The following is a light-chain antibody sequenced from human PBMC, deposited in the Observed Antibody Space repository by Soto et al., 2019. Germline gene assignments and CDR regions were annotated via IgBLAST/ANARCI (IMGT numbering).Light chain of an antibody. Sequence: EIVLTQSPGTLSLSPGERATLSCRASQSVSNNYLAWYQQKPGQAPRLLIYGASNRATGIPDRFSSSGSGTDFTLTISRLEPEDSAVYYCHQYASSSETFGQGTKVDIK. V-gene: IGKV3-20*01. CDR3: HQYASSSET. CDR1: QSVSNNY. CDR2: GAS. J-gene: IGKJ1*01.